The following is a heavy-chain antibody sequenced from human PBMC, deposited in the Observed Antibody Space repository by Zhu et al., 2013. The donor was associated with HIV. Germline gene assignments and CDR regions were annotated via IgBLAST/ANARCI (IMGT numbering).Heavy chain of an antibody. J-gene: IGHJ4*02. CDR1: GLTFSTYA. V-gene: IGHV3-23*01. D-gene: IGHD6-13*01. CDR2: ISTSGDTT. Sequence: EVQLLESGGGLVQPGGSLRLSCAASGLTFSTYAMSWVRQAPGKGLEWVSAISTSGDTTYYADSVKGRFTISRDNSKNTLYLQMNSLRAEDTAVYFCAKAVRSSSWADFDYWGQGSLVTVSS. CDR3: AKAVRSSSWADFDY.